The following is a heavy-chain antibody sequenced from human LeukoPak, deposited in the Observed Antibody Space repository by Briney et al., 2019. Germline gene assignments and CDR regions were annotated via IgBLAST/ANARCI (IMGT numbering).Heavy chain of an antibody. V-gene: IGHV4-39*01. J-gene: IGHJ4*02. Sequence: SETLSLTCTVSGGSISSSGYYWSWIRQPPGKGLERIGSIYYSGSTYYNPSLKSRVTLSVDTSKNQFSLKLSSVTAADTAVYYCATAAGPPPGPYYFDYWGQGTLVTVSS. CDR2: IYYSGST. D-gene: IGHD6-13*01. CDR1: GGSISSSGYY. CDR3: ATAAGPPPGPYYFDY.